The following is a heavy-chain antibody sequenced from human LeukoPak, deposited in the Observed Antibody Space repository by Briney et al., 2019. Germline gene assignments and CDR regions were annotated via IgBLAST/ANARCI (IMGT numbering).Heavy chain of an antibody. Sequence: GGSLRLSCAASGFTVSNNYMGWVRQAPGKGLEWVAVIWYDGTSKDYADSVKGRFTFSRDNSKNTLYLQMNSLTVEDTAVYYCARSQSSSLIDYWGQGTLVTVSS. CDR3: ARSQSSSLIDY. V-gene: IGHV3-33*08. D-gene: IGHD6-13*01. CDR1: GFTVSNNY. CDR2: IWYDGTSK. J-gene: IGHJ4*02.